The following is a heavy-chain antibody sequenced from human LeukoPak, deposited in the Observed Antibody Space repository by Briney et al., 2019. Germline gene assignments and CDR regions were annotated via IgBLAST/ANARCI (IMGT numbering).Heavy chain of an antibody. CDR2: ISGSGGST. J-gene: IGHJ4*02. Sequence: PGGSLRLSCAASGFTFSSYAMSWVRQAPGKGLEWVSAISGSGGSTYYADSVKGRFTISRDNSKNTLYLQMNSLRAEDTAVYYCAKAPDCSGGSCYKPSVKPIDYWGQGTLVTVSS. D-gene: IGHD2-15*01. V-gene: IGHV3-23*01. CDR1: GFTFSSYA. CDR3: AKAPDCSGGSCYKPSVKPIDY.